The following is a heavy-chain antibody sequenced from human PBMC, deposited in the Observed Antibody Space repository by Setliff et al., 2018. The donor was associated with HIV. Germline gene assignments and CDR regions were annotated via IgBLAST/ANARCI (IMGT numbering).Heavy chain of an antibody. CDR3: ARLLIAVAGTGYYYYGMDV. J-gene: IGHJ6*02. CDR1: GGIFINSA. CDR2: IIPIFNRG. Sequence: SVKVSCKASGGIFINSAFTWVRQAPGQGLEWMGSIIPIFNRGNYAQKFQSRVTITADESTSTAYMELSSLRSEDTAVYYCARLLIAVAGTGYYYYGMDVWGQGTTVTAP. V-gene: IGHV1-69*13. D-gene: IGHD6-19*01.